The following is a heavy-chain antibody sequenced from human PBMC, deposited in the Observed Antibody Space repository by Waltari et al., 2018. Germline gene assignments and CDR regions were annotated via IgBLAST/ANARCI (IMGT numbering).Heavy chain of an antibody. J-gene: IGHJ4*02. Sequence: QVQLVESGGGVVQPGRSLRLSCAASGFTFSSYGMQWVRQAPGKGLEWVAVISYDGSNKNYADSVQGRFTISRDNSKNTLYLQMDSLRAEDTAVYYCAKLRYHGSGNFDYWGQGTLVTVSS. CDR1: GFTFSSYG. CDR2: ISYDGSNK. V-gene: IGHV3-30*18. CDR3: AKLRYHGSGNFDY. D-gene: IGHD3-10*01.